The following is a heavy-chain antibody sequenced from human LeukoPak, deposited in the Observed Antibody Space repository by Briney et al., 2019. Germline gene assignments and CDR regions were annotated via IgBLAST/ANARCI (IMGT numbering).Heavy chain of an antibody. CDR3: AKHVGYCSSASCYFDY. D-gene: IGHD2-2*01. J-gene: IGHJ4*02. Sequence: GGSLRLSCAASGFTFTSFAMSRVRQTPGKGLEWVSAIGGGDGSTYYADSVKGRFTISRDNSKNTLFLQMNSLRAEDTAVYYCAKHVGYCSSASCYFDYWGQGTLVTVAS. CDR1: GFTFTSFA. V-gene: IGHV3-23*01. CDR2: IGGGDGST.